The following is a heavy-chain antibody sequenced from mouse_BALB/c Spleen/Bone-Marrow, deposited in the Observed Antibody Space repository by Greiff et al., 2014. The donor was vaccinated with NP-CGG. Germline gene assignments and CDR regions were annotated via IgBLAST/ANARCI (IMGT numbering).Heavy chain of an antibody. CDR1: GDSITSGY. V-gene: IGHV3-8*02. J-gene: IGHJ4*01. CDR3: ARAGYRYDVGYAMDY. D-gene: IGHD2-14*01. CDR2: ISDSGST. Sequence: VQLKESGPSLVKPSQTLSLTCSVTGDSITSGYWNWIRKFPGNKLEYMGYISDSGSTYYNPSLKSRISITRDTSKNQYYLQLNSVTTEDTATYYCARAGYRYDVGYAMDYWGQGTSVTVSS.